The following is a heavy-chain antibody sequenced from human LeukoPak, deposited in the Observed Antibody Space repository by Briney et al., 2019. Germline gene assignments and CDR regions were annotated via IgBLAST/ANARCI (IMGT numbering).Heavy chain of an antibody. D-gene: IGHD2-15*01. J-gene: IGHJ4*02. CDR2: INSDGRGT. V-gene: IGHV3-74*01. CDR3: ATSTLTRRGGRCSLDY. Sequence: GGSLRLSCAASGFTFSSYGMHWVRHAPGKGLVWVSRINSDGRGTDYADSVKGRFTISRDNANNTLYLEMNSLRAENPTVYYCATSTLTRRGGRCSLDYWGQGTLVTVSS. CDR1: GFTFSSYG.